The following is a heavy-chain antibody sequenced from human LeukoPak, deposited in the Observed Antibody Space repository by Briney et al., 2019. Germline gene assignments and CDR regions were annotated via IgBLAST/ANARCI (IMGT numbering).Heavy chain of an antibody. D-gene: IGHD3-9*01. CDR2: ISSSSSYI. Sequence: PGGSLRLSCAASAFTFSSYSMNWVRQAPGRGLEWVSSISSSSSYIYYADSVKGRFTISRDNAKNSLYLQMNSLRAEDTAVYYCARSYYDILTGPPYFDYWGQGSLVTVSS. CDR3: ARSYYDILTGPPYFDY. CDR1: AFTFSSYS. V-gene: IGHV3-21*01. J-gene: IGHJ4*02.